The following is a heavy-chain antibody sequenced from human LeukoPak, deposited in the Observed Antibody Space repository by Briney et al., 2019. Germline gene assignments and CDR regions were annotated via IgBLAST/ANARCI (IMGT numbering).Heavy chain of an antibody. CDR3: ARDTGGRGWFDP. D-gene: IGHD2-8*02. CDR2: ISSSSSTI. Sequence: GGSLRLSCAASGFTFSTYSMNWVRQAPGKGLEWVSYISSSSSTIYYSDSVKGRFTISRDNTKNSLYLQMNSLRAEDTAVYYCARDTGGRGWFDPWGQGTLVTVSS. J-gene: IGHJ5*02. V-gene: IGHV3-48*01. CDR1: GFTFSTYS.